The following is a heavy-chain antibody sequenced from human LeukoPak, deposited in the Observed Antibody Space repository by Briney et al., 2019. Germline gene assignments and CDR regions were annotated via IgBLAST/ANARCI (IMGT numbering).Heavy chain of an antibody. CDR1: GGSIRSYF. D-gene: IGHD1-26*01. CDR2: IYTTGAT. Sequence: SETLSLTCTVSGGSIRSYFWGWVRQPAGKGLEGIGRIYTTGATFYNPSLKTPLTMSIDTSKDQFSLRLTSVVAADTAVYYCARQGYTASYYFLDYWSQGTLVTISS. CDR3: ARQGYTASYYFLDY. V-gene: IGHV4-4*07. J-gene: IGHJ4*02.